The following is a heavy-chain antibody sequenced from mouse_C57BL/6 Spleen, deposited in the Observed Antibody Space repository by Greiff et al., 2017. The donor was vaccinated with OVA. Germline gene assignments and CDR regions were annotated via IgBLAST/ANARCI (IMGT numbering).Heavy chain of an antibody. CDR1: GYAFSSYW. Sequence: VQLQQSGAELVKPGASVKISCKASGYAFSSYWMNWVKQRPGKGLEWIGQIYPGDGDTNYNGKFKGKATLTADKSSSTAYMQLSSLTSEDSAVYFCARPSYSNYDYAMDYWGQGTSVTVSS. CDR2: IYPGDGDT. CDR3: ARPSYSNYDYAMDY. D-gene: IGHD2-5*01. V-gene: IGHV1-80*01. J-gene: IGHJ4*01.